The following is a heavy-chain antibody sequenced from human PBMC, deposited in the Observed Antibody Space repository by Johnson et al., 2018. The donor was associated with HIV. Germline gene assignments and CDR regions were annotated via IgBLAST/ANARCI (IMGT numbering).Heavy chain of an antibody. CDR2: ISYDGSNK. V-gene: IGHV3-30*04. CDR1: GFTFSSYA. D-gene: IGHD1-26*01. J-gene: IGHJ3*02. Sequence: VQLVESGGGVVQPGRSMRLSCAASGFTFSSYAMHWVRQAPGKGLKWVAVISYDGSNKYYADSVKGRFTISRDNSKNTLYLQMNSLRAEDTAVYYCARDLDTGGASGAFDMWGQGTLVTVSS. CDR3: ARDLDTGGASGAFDM.